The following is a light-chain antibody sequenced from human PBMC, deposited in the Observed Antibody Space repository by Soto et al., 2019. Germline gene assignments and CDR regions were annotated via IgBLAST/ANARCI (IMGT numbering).Light chain of an antibody. V-gene: IGKV3-20*01. Sequence: EIVLTQSPATLSLSPGEGVTLSCRASQTVNNSFLAWYRQKPGQAPRLLIYGAFSRATDAPDRFSGSESGTDFTLTIDRLAPEDSAVYFCQQYATSPRTFGQGTKVDIK. CDR3: QQYATSPRT. CDR1: QTVNNSF. J-gene: IGKJ1*01. CDR2: GAF.